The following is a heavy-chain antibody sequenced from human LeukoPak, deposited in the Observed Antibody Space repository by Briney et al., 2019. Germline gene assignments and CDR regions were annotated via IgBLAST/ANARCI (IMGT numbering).Heavy chain of an antibody. CDR2: ISGSGGST. V-gene: IGHV3-23*01. D-gene: IGHD2-15*01. Sequence: GGSLRLSCAASGITFSSHAMSWVRQAPGKGLEWVSVISGSGGSTDYADSVKGRFTSSRDNSKNTLYLQMNSLRAEDTAVYYCAKGGYCSGRSCPYGMDVWGQGTTVTVSS. J-gene: IGHJ6*02. CDR1: GITFSSHA. CDR3: AKGGYCSGRSCPYGMDV.